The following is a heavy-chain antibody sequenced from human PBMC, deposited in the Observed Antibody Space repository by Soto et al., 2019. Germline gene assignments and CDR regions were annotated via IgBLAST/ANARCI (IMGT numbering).Heavy chain of an antibody. V-gene: IGHV3-30*18. CDR3: AKAEFDP. CDR1: GFTFSSYG. J-gene: IGHJ5*02. CDR2: ISYDGSNK. Sequence: GGSLRLSCAASGFTFSSYGMHWVRQAPGKGLEWVAVISYDGSNKYYADSVKGRFTISRDNSKNTLYLQMNSLRAEDTAVYYCAKAEFDPWGQGTLVTVSS.